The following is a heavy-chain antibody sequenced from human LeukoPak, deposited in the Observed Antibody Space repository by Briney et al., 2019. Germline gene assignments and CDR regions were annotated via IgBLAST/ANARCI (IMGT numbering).Heavy chain of an antibody. CDR1: EGTFSSYA. D-gene: IGHD2-15*01. Sequence: ASVKVSCKGSEGTFSSYAISWVRQAPGQGLEWMGGIIPIFGTANYAQKFQGRVTITADKSTSTAYMELSSLRSEDTAVYYCAISLYCSGGSCYSDYWGQGTLVTVSS. CDR2: IIPIFGTA. J-gene: IGHJ4*02. CDR3: AISLYCSGGSCYSDY. V-gene: IGHV1-69*06.